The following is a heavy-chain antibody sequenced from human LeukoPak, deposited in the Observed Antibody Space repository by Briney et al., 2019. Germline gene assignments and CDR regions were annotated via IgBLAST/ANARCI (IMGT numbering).Heavy chain of an antibody. J-gene: IGHJ6*02. CDR1: GGSISSYY. D-gene: IGHD2-21*01. Sequence: SETLSLTCTVSGGSISSYYWSWIRQPAGKGLEWIGRIYTSGSTNYNPSLKSRVTMSVDTSKNQFSLKLSSMTAADTAVYYCANRSGEFRRARVPYYYGMDVWGQGTTVTVPS. CDR2: IYTSGST. V-gene: IGHV4-4*07. CDR3: ANRSGEFRRARVPYYYGMDV.